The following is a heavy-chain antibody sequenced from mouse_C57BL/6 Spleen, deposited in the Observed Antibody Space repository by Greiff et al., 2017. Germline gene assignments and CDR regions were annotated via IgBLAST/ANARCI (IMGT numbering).Heavy chain of an antibody. CDR3: ARNYGNSYWYFDV. CDR1: GYTFTSYW. D-gene: IGHD2-1*01. CDR2: IHPNSGST. Sequence: QVQLKQPGAELVKPGASVKLSCKASGYTFTSYWMHWVKQRPGQGLEWIGMIHPNSGSTNYNEKFKSKATLTVDKSSSTAYMQLSSLTSEDSAVYYCARNYGNSYWYFDVWGTGTTVTVSS. V-gene: IGHV1-64*01. J-gene: IGHJ1*03.